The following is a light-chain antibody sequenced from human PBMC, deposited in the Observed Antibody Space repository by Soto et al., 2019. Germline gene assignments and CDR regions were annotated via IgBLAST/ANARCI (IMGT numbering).Light chain of an antibody. Sequence: QSVLTQPASVSGSPGQSITISCTGTSSDIGHYDYVSWYQQHPGKAPKLMIYEVNNRPSGVSDRFSGSKSGNVASLTISWLQAEDEADYYCSSYTSSSTYVFGTGTKLTVL. CDR3: SSYTSSSTYV. CDR1: SSDIGHYDY. V-gene: IGLV2-14*01. CDR2: EVN. J-gene: IGLJ1*01.